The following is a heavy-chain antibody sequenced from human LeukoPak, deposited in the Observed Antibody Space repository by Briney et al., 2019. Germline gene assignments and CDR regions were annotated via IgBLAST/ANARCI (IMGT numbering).Heavy chain of an antibody. Sequence: ASVKVSCTASGYTFTGHYMHWVRQAPGQGLEWMGWMNPNSGDTNYAQKFQGRVTMTRDTSISTAYMELSRLRSDDTAVYYCAPRSTTGTGAFDYWGQGTLVTVSS. CDR3: APRSTTGTGAFDY. V-gene: IGHV1-2*02. CDR2: MNPNSGDT. CDR1: GYTFTGHY. D-gene: IGHD1-1*01. J-gene: IGHJ4*02.